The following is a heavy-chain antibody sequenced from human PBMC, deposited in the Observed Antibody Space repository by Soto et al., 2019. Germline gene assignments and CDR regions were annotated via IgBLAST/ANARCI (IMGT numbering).Heavy chain of an antibody. V-gene: IGHV4-59*02. D-gene: IGHD1-1*01. CDR2: IYYGGST. CDR3: ASGTKWNDDYDRLDA. Sequence: EPRSLACTITGDSASRHYRSWIRQPQEKGLEWMGYIYYGGSTNYNPSLESRVTISVDTSNKQFSLTLTSVTAADTAVYYCASGTKWNDDYDRLDAWGQGTTVT. CDR1: GDSASRHY. J-gene: IGHJ6*02.